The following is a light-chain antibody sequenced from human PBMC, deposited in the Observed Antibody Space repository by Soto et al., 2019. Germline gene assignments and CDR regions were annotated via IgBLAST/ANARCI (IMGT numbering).Light chain of an antibody. V-gene: IGKV3-11*01. J-gene: IGKJ4*01. CDR2: DAS. Sequence: IVLTQSPDTLSLSPGERATLSCRASQSVRAYLAWYQQKPGQAPRLLIYDASNSATGIPARFSGSGSGTVFTLTISSLEPEDFAVYYCQQRSSWPLTFGGGTKVDIK. CDR1: QSVRAY. CDR3: QQRSSWPLT.